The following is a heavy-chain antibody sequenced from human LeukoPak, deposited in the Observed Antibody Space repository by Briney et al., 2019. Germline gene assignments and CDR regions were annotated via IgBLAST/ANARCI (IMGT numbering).Heavy chain of an antibody. V-gene: IGHV4-59*01. J-gene: IGHJ4*02. D-gene: IGHD3-22*01. Sequence: PSETLSLTCTVSGGSISGYYWNWIRQPPGKGLEWIGYIYYSGSTNYNPSLKSRVTISVDTSKNQFSLKLSSVTAADTAVYYCARARATSYYYDSSGYYHTGFDYWGQGTLVTVSS. CDR2: IYYSGST. CDR3: ARARATSYYYDSSGYYHTGFDY. CDR1: GGSISGYY.